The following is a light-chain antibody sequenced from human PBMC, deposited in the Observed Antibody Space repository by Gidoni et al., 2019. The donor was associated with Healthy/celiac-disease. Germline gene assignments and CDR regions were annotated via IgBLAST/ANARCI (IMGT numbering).Light chain of an antibody. V-gene: IGLV2-14*03. CDR2: DVS. CDR3: SSYTSSSTVV. CDR1: SSDVGGYNY. Sequence: QSALTQPASVSCSPGPSITISCTVTSSDVGGYNYVSWYQQHPGKAPKLMIYDVSNRPSGVSNRFSGSKSGNTASLTISGLQAEDEADYYCSSYTSSSTVVFGGGTKLTVL. J-gene: IGLJ2*01.